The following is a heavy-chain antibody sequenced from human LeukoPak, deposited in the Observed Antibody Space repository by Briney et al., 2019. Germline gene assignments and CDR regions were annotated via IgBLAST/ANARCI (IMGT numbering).Heavy chain of an antibody. CDR1: GGSIISSNYY. Sequence: SETLSLTCTVSGGSIISSNYYWVWIRQPPGKGLEWIGSLYYSGSTHYKPSLKSRVAIFVDTSKNQFSLRLSSVTAADAAVYYCARNYYDGSGYYFWGQGTQVTVSS. D-gene: IGHD3-22*01. CDR2: LYYSGST. CDR3: ARNYYDGSGYYF. J-gene: IGHJ4*02. V-gene: IGHV4-39*01.